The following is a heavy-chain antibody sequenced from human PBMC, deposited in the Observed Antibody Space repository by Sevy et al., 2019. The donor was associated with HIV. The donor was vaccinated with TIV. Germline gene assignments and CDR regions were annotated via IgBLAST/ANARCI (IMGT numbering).Heavy chain of an antibody. CDR1: GGSISSSY. V-gene: IGHV4-59*13. Sequence: SETLSLTCTVSGGSISSSYWSWIRQPPGKGLEWIGYIFHTGSTTYNPSLMSRVTISLDTSKSQFSLKLNSVTAADTAVYYCARALSDYVWGSYRYGGRYFDLWGRGTLVTVSS. CDR2: IFHTGST. D-gene: IGHD3-16*02. J-gene: IGHJ2*01. CDR3: ARALSDYVWGSYRYGGRYFDL.